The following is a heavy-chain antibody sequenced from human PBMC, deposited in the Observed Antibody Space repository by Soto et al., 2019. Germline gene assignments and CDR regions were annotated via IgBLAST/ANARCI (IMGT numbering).Heavy chain of an antibody. CDR2: VFYTGGT. CDR1: GDSVSSYF. Sequence: PSETLSLTCTVSGDSVSSYFWTWIRQPPGKEMEWIGYVFYTGGTNYNPSLRGRATISLHTSRNQFSLNLTSVTAADTAVYYCARGNQLVFNYWGQGILVTVSS. V-gene: IGHV4-59*02. J-gene: IGHJ4*02. CDR3: ARGNQLVFNY.